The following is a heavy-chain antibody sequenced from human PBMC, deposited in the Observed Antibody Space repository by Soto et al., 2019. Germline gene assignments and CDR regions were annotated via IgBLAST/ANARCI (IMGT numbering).Heavy chain of an antibody. CDR3: ARSAAAAGTLDYYYYGMDV. CDR2: IYPGDSDT. J-gene: IGHJ6*02. CDR1: GYSFTSYW. Sequence: GESLKISCKGSGYSFTSYWIGWVRQMPGKGLEWMGIIYPGDSDTRYSPSFQGQVTISADKSISTAYLQWSSLKASDTAMHYCARSAAAAGTLDYYYYGMDVWGQGTTVTVSS. D-gene: IGHD6-13*01. V-gene: IGHV5-51*01.